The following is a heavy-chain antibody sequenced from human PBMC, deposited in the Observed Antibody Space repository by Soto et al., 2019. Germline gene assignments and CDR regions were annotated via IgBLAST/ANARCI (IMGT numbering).Heavy chain of an antibody. CDR3: ARQLDSSGYYYSGAYYFDY. Sequence: SETLSLTCTVSGGSISSSSYYWGWIRQPPGKGLEWIGSIYYSGSTYYNPSLKSRVTISVDTSKNQFSLKLSSVTAADTAVYYCARQLDSSGYYYSGAYYFDYWGQGTLVPVSS. D-gene: IGHD3-22*01. CDR1: GGSISSSSYY. CDR2: IYYSGST. J-gene: IGHJ4*02. V-gene: IGHV4-39*01.